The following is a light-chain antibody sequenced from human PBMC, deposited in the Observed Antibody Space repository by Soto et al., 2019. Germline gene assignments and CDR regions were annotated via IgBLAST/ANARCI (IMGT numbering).Light chain of an antibody. CDR3: GAWDNSLSAGV. CDR2: ENN. CDR1: SSNIGNRY. J-gene: IGLJ3*02. V-gene: IGLV1-51*02. Sequence: QSVLTQPPSVSAAPGQKVTISCSGSSSNIGNRYVSWYQQVPGTAPKLLIYENNKRPSVIPDRFSGSKSGTSATLGITGLQTGDEADYYCGAWDNSLSAGVFGGGTKLTVL.